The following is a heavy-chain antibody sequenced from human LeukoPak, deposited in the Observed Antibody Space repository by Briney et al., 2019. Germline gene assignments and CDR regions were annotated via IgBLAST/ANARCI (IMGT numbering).Heavy chain of an antibody. CDR2: INSDGSST. CDR3: ARDNYIAGAFDI. D-gene: IGHD4-11*01. J-gene: IGHJ3*02. CDR1: GFTFSSYW. Sequence: GGSLRLSCAASGFTFSSYWMHWVRQAPGKGLVWVSRINSDGSSTSYADSVKGRFTISRDNAKNSLYLQMNSLRAEDTAVYYCARDNYIAGAFDIWGQGTMVTVSS. V-gene: IGHV3-74*01.